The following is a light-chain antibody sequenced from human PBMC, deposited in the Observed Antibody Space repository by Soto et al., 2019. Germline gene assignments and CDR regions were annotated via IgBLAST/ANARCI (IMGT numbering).Light chain of an antibody. CDR1: QSVLYSSNNKNY. CDR3: QQYYRPWT. J-gene: IGKJ1*01. CDR2: WAS. Sequence: DIVMTQSPDSLAVSLGERATINCKSSQSVLYSSNNKNYLAWYHQKPGQPPKLLIYWASTRESGVPDRFSGSGSGTDFTITISSLQAEDVAVYYCQQYYRPWTFGQGTKVEIK. V-gene: IGKV4-1*01.